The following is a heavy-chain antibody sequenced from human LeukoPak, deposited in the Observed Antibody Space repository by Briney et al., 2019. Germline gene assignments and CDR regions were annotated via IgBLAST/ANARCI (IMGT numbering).Heavy chain of an antibody. Sequence: SETLSLTCTVSGGSISSYYWSWIRQPPGKGLEWIGYIYYSGSTNYNPSLKSRVTISVDTSKNQFSLKLSSVTAADTAVYYCARGFTMVRGVTFDYWGQGTLVTVSS. V-gene: IGHV4-59*08. CDR2: IYYSGST. J-gene: IGHJ4*02. D-gene: IGHD3-10*01. CDR1: GGSISSYY. CDR3: ARGFTMVRGVTFDY.